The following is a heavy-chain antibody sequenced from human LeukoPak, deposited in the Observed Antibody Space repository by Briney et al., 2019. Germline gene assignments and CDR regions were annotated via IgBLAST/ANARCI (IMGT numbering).Heavy chain of an antibody. CDR2: IYYSGST. CDR3: ARGDRNWSFFDF. V-gene: IGHV4-59*01. D-gene: IGHD1-1*01. CDR1: GGSISSYY. J-gene: IGHJ4*02. Sequence: PSETLSLTCTVTGGSISSYYWSWIRQPPGKGLEWIGYIYYSGSTNYNPSLKSRVTISVDTSKNQFSLKLSSVTAADTAVYYCARGDRNWSFFDFWGQGTLVTVSS.